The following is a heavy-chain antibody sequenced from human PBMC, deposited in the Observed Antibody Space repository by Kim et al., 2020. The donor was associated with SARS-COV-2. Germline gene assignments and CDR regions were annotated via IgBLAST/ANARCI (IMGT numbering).Heavy chain of an antibody. CDR1: ALTLGRSC. CDR2: IRQGGSEQ. Sequence: ASALTLGRSCRRWARQVPGKGLVWVSSIRQGGSEQYYVDSGKGRFTTARDNAKNSLYLQMNSLRADETAAYSSAIDPAQLYYYYMAVWGKRSTVTVS. J-gene: IGHJ6*03. D-gene: IGHD3-10*01. CDR3: AIDPAQLYYYYMAV. V-gene: IGHV3-7*01.